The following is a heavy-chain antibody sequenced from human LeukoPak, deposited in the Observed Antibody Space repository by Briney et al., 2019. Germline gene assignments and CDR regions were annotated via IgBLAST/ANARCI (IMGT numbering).Heavy chain of an antibody. D-gene: IGHD3/OR15-3a*01. Sequence: GGPLRLSCAASVFTFSDHYMDCVRQSPGEGLEWVARIRNKANSYTTEYAGSVKGRFTISREDSKNSMYLQMNSLKTEDTAVYYCGRGFGLSSDWGQGTLVTVSS. V-gene: IGHV3-72*01. CDR3: GRGFGLSSD. J-gene: IGHJ4*02. CDR2: IRNKANSYTT. CDR1: VFTFSDHY.